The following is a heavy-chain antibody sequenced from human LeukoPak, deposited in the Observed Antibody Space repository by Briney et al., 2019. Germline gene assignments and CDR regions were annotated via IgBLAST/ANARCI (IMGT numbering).Heavy chain of an antibody. D-gene: IGHD3-10*01. Sequence: SETLSLTCTVSGGSISSYYWSWIRQPAGKGLEWIGRIYTSGSINYNPSLKSRVTMSVDTSKNQFSLKLSSVTAADTAVYYCARDLGNFPWYYYMDVWGKGTTVTVSS. CDR3: ARDLGNFPWYYYMDV. J-gene: IGHJ6*03. CDR2: IYTSGSI. V-gene: IGHV4-4*07. CDR1: GGSISSYY.